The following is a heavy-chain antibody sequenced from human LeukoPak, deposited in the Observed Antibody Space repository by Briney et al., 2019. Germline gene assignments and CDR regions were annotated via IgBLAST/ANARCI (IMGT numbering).Heavy chain of an antibody. CDR2: IIPIFGTA. CDR3: ARAGLQAGGYPKGNHYYYYMDV. J-gene: IGHJ6*03. V-gene: IGHV1-69*05. D-gene: IGHD3-22*01. CDR1: GGTFSSYA. Sequence: GASVKVSCKASGGTFSSYAISWVRQAPGQGLEWMGGIIPIFGTADYAQKFQGRVTITTDESTSTAYMELSSLRSEDTAVYYCARAGLQAGGYPKGNHYYYYMDVWGKGPTVTVAS.